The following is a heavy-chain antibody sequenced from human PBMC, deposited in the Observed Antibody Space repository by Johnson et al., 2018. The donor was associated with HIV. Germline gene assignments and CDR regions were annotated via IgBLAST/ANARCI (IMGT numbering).Heavy chain of an antibody. D-gene: IGHD2-21*02. CDR2: ISSSGSTI. J-gene: IGHJ3*02. CDR3: AKDQYCGGDCYPDAFDI. CDR1: GFTFSDYY. Sequence: QVQLVESGGGLVKPGGSLRLSCAASGFTFSDYYMSWIRQAPGKGLEWVSYISSSGSTIYYADSVTGRFTISRDNSKNTLYLQMNNLRAEDTAVYYCAKDQYCGGDCYPDAFDIWGQGTMVTVSS. V-gene: IGHV3-11*04.